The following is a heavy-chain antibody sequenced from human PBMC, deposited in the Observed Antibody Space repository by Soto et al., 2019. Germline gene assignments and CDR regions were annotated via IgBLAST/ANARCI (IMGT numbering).Heavy chain of an antibody. CDR2: ISGGGDTT. CDR1: GFTFNNYA. Sequence: EVQLLASGGGLVQPGGSLRLSCAASGFTFNNYAMTWDRQAPGKGLEWVSAISGGGDTTSYADSVKGRFTVSRDGSKNTLYLQMSSLRAEDTALYYCAKGRGGSGSLTPRVDFWGQGTLVTVSS. D-gene: IGHD3-10*01. J-gene: IGHJ4*02. V-gene: IGHV3-23*01. CDR3: AKGRGGSGSLTPRVDF.